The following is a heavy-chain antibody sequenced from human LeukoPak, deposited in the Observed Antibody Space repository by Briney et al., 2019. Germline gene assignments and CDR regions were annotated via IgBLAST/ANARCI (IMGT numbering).Heavy chain of an antibody. CDR3: ARGSSSYFDY. J-gene: IGHJ4*02. D-gene: IGHD6-13*01. CDR2: IDSSGST. Sequence: SETLSLTCTVSDGYINLGSYYWTWIRQPTGKGLEWIGRIDSSGSTNYNPSLKSRVTISVDTSKNQFSLKLSSVTAADTAVYYCARGSSSYFDYWGQGTLVTVSS. V-gene: IGHV4-61*10. CDR1: DGYINLGSYY.